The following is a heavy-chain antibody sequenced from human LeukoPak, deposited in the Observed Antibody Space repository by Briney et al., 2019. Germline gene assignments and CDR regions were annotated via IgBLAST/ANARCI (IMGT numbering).Heavy chain of an antibody. Sequence: SETLSLTCTVSGGSISSSSYYWGWIRQPPGKGLEWIGSIYYSGSTNYNPSLKSRVTISVDTSKNQFSLKLSSVTAADTAVYYCASAIVGATDFDLWGRGTLVTVSS. J-gene: IGHJ2*01. V-gene: IGHV4-39*07. D-gene: IGHD1-26*01. CDR1: GGSISSSSYY. CDR2: IYYSGST. CDR3: ASAIVGATDFDL.